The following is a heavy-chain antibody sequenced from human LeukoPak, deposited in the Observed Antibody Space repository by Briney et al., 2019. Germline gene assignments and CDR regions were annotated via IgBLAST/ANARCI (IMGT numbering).Heavy chain of an antibody. D-gene: IGHD5-24*01. CDR2: IGGSGGST. V-gene: IGHV3-23*01. J-gene: IGHJ4*02. CDR3: ARWRDGYNYYFDY. CDR1: GFTFSTYA. Sequence: GGSLRLPCAASGFTFSTYAMSWVRQAPGKGLEWVSGIGGSGGSTYYADSVKGRFTISRDNSKNTLYLQMNSLRAEDTAVYYCARWRDGYNYYFDYWGQGTLVTVSS.